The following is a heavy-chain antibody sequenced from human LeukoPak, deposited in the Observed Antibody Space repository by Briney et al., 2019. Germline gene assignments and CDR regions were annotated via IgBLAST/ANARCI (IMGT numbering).Heavy chain of an antibody. V-gene: IGHV3-9*01. CDR2: ISWNGGSI. D-gene: IGHD1-26*01. CDR1: GFTFDEYA. J-gene: IGHJ4*02. Sequence: GRSLRLSCAASGFTFDEYAMHWVRQAPGKGLEWVSGISWNGGSIVYGDSVKGRFTISRENAKNSLYLQMNSLRAGDTAVYYCTRVVLVGTTYSYFDYWGQGTLVTVSS. CDR3: TRVVLVGTTYSYFDY.